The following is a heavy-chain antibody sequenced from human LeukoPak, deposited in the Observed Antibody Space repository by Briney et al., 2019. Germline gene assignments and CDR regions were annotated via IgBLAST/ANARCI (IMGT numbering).Heavy chain of an antibody. D-gene: IGHD3-22*01. J-gene: IGHJ4*02. CDR3: ARQSRITKIVVVISLWGYFDY. V-gene: IGHV3-23*01. Sequence: GGSLRLSCAASGFTFSSYAMSWVRQAPGKGLEWVSAISGSGGSTYYADSVKGRFTISRDNSKNTLYLQMNSLRAEDTAVYYCARQSRITKIVVVISLWGYFDYWGQGTLVTVSS. CDR2: ISGSGGST. CDR1: GFTFSSYA.